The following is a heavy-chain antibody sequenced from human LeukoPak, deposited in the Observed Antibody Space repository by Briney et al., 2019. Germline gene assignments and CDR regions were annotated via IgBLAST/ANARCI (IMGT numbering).Heavy chain of an antibody. CDR1: GGSLSNYY. CDR2: INHSGST. D-gene: IGHD5-18*01. CDR3: AKVYSYGPKDDY. Sequence: PSETLSLTCAVSGGSLSNYYWSWIRQPPGKGLEWIGEINHSGSTNYNPSLKSRVTLSIDTSKNQFSLKLTSVTAADTAVYYCAKVYSYGPKDDYWGQGTLVTVSS. V-gene: IGHV4-34*01. J-gene: IGHJ4*02.